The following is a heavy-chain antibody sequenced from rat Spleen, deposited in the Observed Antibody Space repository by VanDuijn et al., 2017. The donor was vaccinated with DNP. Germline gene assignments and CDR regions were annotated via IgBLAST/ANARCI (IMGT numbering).Heavy chain of an antibody. CDR2: ISPSGGST. D-gene: IGHD1-10*01. J-gene: IGHJ2*01. CDR3: ARDRITSFDY. CDR1: GFSFSDYD. Sequence: EVQLVESGGGLVQPGRSLKLSCAASGFSFSDYDMAWVRQAPPKGLEWVTAISPSGGSTYYRDSVKGRFTISRDNAKDTLYLQMNSLRSEDTATYYCARDRITSFDYWGQGVMVTVSS. V-gene: IGHV5S13*01.